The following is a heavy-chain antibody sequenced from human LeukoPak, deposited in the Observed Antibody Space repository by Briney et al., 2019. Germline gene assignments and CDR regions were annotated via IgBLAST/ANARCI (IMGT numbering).Heavy chain of an antibody. D-gene: IGHD2-15*01. CDR1: GGSISPYY. CDR2: IYYIGST. Sequence: SETLSLTCTVSGGSISPYYWSWIRQPPGKGLEWIGYIYYIGSTNYIPSLKSRATISVDTSKNQFSLKLSSVTAADTAVYYCARTLGYCSGGSCYQYAFDIWGLGTMVTVS. CDR3: ARTLGYCSGGSCYQYAFDI. J-gene: IGHJ3*02. V-gene: IGHV4-59*01.